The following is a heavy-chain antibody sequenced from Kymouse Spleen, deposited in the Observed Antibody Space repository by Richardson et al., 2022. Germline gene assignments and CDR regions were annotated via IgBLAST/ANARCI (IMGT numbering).Heavy chain of an antibody. CDR2: IYPGDSDT. Sequence: EVQLVQSGAEVKKPGESLKISCKGSGYSFTSYWIGWVRQMPGKGLEWMGIIYPGDSDTRYSPSFQGQVTISADKSISTAYLQWSSLKASDTAMYYCARGGYYYGSGSYYNVFDYWGQGTLVTVSS. J-gene: IGHJ4*02. CDR3: ARGGYYYGSGSYYNVFDY. V-gene: IGHV5-51*01. D-gene: IGHD3-10*01. CDR1: GYSFTSYW.